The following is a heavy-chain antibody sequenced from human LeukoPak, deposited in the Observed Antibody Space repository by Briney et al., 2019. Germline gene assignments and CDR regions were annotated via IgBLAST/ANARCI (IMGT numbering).Heavy chain of an antibody. CDR2: IYYSGST. CDR3: ARSLGRYYYDSSGYADY. D-gene: IGHD3-22*01. V-gene: IGHV4-39*01. J-gene: IGHJ4*02. Sequence: SETLSLPCTVSGGSISSSSYYWGWIRQPPGKGLEWIGSIYYSGSTYYNPSLKSRVTISVDTSKNQFSLKLSSVTAADTAVYYCARSLGRYYYDSSGYADYWGQGTLVTVSS. CDR1: GGSISSSSYY.